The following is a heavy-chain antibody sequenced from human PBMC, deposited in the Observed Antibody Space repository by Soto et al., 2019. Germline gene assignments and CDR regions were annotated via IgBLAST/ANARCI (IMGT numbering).Heavy chain of an antibody. CDR2: IYPGDSDT. V-gene: IGHV5-51*01. Sequence: GESLKISCKGSGYSFTSYWIGWVRQMPGKGLEWMGIIYPGDSDTRYSPSFQGQVTISADKSISTAYLQWSSLKASDTAMYYCATTSGRLRKPNWFDPWGQGTLVTVSS. CDR3: ATTSGRLRKPNWFDP. CDR1: GYSFTSYW. J-gene: IGHJ5*02. D-gene: IGHD4-17*01.